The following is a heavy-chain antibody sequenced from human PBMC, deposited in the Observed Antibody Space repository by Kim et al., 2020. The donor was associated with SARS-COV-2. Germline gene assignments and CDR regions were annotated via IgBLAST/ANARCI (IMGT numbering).Heavy chain of an antibody. CDR1: GYTFTTSG. Sequence: ASVKVSCKASGYTFTTSGFSWVRQAPGQGLEWMGWISAYNGKTNFAQKFQGRVTLTTDTSTTTAYMELRSLTSDDTAVYYCATVAVGCNLNYFVHWGQGALVTLSS. CDR2: ISAYNGKT. V-gene: IGHV1-18*01. J-gene: IGHJ4*02. CDR3: ATVAVGCNLNYFVH. D-gene: IGHD2-2*03.